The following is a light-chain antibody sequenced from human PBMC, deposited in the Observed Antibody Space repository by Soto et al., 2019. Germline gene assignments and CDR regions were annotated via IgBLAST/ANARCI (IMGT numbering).Light chain of an antibody. J-gene: IGKJ1*01. CDR3: QHYNSDSSTWT. Sequence: DIQMTQSPSTLSASVGDRVTITCRASQRISSWLAWYQQKPGKAPKLLIYKASSLESGVPSRFRGGGSGTEFTLTISSLQPDGFATYYGQHYNSDSSTWTFGQGTKVEIK. V-gene: IGKV1-5*03. CDR2: KAS. CDR1: QRISSW.